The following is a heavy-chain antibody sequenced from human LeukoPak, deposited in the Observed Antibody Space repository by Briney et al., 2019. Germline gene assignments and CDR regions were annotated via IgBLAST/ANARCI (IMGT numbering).Heavy chain of an antibody. Sequence: SETLSLTCAVSGGSISSSNWWSWVRQPPGKGLEWIGEIYHSGSTNYNPSLKSRVTISVDKSKNQFSLKLSSVTAADTAVYYCASEYYYGSSGYNLLEYFQHWGQGTLVTVSS. CDR2: IYHSGST. D-gene: IGHD3-22*01. V-gene: IGHV4-4*02. CDR3: ASEYYYGSSGYNLLEYFQH. J-gene: IGHJ1*01. CDR1: GGSISSSNW.